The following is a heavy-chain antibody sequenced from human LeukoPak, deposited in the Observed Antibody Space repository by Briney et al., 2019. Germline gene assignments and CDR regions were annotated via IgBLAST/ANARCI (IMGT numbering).Heavy chain of an antibody. CDR3: ASGMAVAANWFDP. CDR2: IWYDGSNK. CDR1: GFTFSSYG. D-gene: IGHD6-19*01. J-gene: IGHJ5*02. Sequence: PGRSLRLSCAASGFTFSSYGMHWVRQAPGKGLEWVAVIWYDGSNKYYADSVKGRFTISRDNSKNTLYLQMNSLRAEDTAVYYCASGMAVAANWFDPWGQGTLVTVSS. V-gene: IGHV3-33*01.